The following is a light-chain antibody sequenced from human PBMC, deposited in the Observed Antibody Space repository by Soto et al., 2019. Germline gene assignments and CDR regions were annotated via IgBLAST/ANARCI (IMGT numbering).Light chain of an antibody. CDR3: CSYGGTFYV. CDR1: SSDVDDYNY. V-gene: IGLV2-11*01. J-gene: IGLJ1*01. CDR2: DVS. Sequence: QSALTQPRSVSGSPGQSVTFSCTGTSSDVDDYNYVSWFQQHPGKAPKLMIYDVSERPSGVPDRFSGSKSGNTASLTISGLQAEDEADYYCCSYGGTFYVFGTGTKLTVL.